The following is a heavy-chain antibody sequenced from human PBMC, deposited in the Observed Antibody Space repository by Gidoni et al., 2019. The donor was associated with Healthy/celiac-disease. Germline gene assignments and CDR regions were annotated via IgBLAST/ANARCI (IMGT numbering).Heavy chain of an antibody. CDR2: ISYDGSNK. Sequence: QVQLVESGGGVVQPGRSLRLSCAASGFTFSSYGMHWVRQAPGKGLEWVAVISYDGSNKYYADSVKGRFTISRDNSKNTLYLQMNSLRAEDTAVYYCAKAGWYYDSSGSSATLFGYFDYWGQGTLVTVSS. V-gene: IGHV3-30*18. J-gene: IGHJ4*02. CDR1: GFTFSSYG. D-gene: IGHD3-22*01. CDR3: AKAGWYYDSSGSSATLFGYFDY.